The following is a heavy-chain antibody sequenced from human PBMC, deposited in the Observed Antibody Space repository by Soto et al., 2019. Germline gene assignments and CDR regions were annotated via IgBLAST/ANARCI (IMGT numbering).Heavy chain of an antibody. CDR3: AKTRRYYHDPFDF. CDR1: GFTFGSYA. Sequence: HPGGSLRLSCAASGFTFGSYAMIWVRQAPGKGLDWISTISGSGSGTYYADSVKGRFTIPRDNSKKTLYLQMNNLRAEDTAVYYCAKTRRYYHDPFDFWGQGTLVTVSS. CDR2: ISGSGSGT. V-gene: IGHV3-23*01. J-gene: IGHJ4*02. D-gene: IGHD3-22*01.